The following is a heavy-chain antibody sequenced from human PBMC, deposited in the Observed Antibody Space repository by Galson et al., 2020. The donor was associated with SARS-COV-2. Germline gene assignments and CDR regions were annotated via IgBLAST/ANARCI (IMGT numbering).Heavy chain of an antibody. CDR3: ARETDDYTSSWYDY. D-gene: IGHD6-13*01. Sequence: GGSLRLSCRASGFTFSSSAMQWVRQAPGKGLEWVAIISYDGTKRYNLDSVKGRFTISRDNSKNTLFLQMDSLTTEDTAVYYCARETDDYTSSWYDYWGQGTLVTVSS. V-gene: IGHV3-30*04. J-gene: IGHJ4*02. CDR1: GFTFSSSA. CDR2: ISYDGTKR.